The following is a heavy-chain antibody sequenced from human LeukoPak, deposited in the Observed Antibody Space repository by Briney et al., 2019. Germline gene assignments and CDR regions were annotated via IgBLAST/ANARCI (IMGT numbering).Heavy chain of an antibody. Sequence: SETLSLTCTVSGGSISSYYWSWIRQPPGKGLEWIGYIYYSGSTKYNPSLMSRVTISVDTSKNQFSLMVNSVTAADTAIYYCARGKRYCSGGTCYFWFDPWGQGTLVTVSS. V-gene: IGHV4-59*01. CDR1: GGSISSYY. J-gene: IGHJ5*02. CDR2: IYYSGST. CDR3: ARGKRYCSGGTCYFWFDP. D-gene: IGHD2-15*01.